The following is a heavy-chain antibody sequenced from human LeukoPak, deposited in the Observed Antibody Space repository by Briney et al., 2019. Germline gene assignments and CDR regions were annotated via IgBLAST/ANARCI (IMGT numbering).Heavy chain of an antibody. CDR1: GYTFTSYG. CDR3: ARTPRIAARSAFYY. Sequence: ASVKVSCRASGYTFTSYGISWVRQAPGQGLEWMGWISAYNGNTNYAQKLQGRVTMTTDTSTSTAYMELRSLRSDDTAVYYCARTPRIAARSAFYYWGQGTLVTVSS. J-gene: IGHJ4*02. V-gene: IGHV1-18*01. D-gene: IGHD6-13*01. CDR2: ISAYNGNT.